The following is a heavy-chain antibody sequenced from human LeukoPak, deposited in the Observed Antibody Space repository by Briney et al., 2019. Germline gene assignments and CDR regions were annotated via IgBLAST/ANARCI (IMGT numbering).Heavy chain of an antibody. J-gene: IGHJ4*02. Sequence: PGGSLRLSCAASGFTFRSYGMHWVRQAPGKGLEWVAVIWYDGSIKYYADSVKGRFTISKDNSKNTLYLQMNSLRAEDTAVYYCAKADEMNMDYWGQGTLVTVSS. D-gene: IGHD2/OR15-2a*01. CDR1: GFTFRSYG. CDR2: IWYDGSIK. V-gene: IGHV3-33*06. CDR3: AKADEMNMDY.